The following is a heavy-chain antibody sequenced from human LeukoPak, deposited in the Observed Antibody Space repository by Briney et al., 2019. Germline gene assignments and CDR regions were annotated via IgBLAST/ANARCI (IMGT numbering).Heavy chain of an antibody. CDR3: TAVRGNLWFGDLFDY. V-gene: IGHV3-15*01. D-gene: IGHD3-10*01. CDR1: GFTVTNAW. J-gene: IGHJ4*02. CDR2: LKSKSDGGAT. Sequence: KTGGSLRLSCAASGFTVTNAWMTWVRQAPGKGLEWVGRLKSKSDGGATDYAAPVKGRFTISRDDSRNTLYLQMNSLRAEDTAVYYCTAVRGNLWFGDLFDYWGQGTLVTVSS.